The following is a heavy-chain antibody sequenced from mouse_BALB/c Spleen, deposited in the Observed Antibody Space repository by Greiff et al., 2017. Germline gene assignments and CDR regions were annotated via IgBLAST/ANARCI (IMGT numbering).Heavy chain of an antibody. CDR1: GFTFSSYG. CDR3: AREGYGYYFDY. D-gene: IGHD2-14*01. J-gene: IGHJ2*01. V-gene: IGHV5-6-3*01. CDR2: INSNGGST. Sequence: EVQVVESGGGLVQPGGSLKLSCAASGFTFSSYGMSWVRQTPDKRLELVATINSNGGSTYYPDSVKGRFTISRDNAKNTLYLQMSSLKSEDTAMYYCAREGYGYYFDYWGQGTTLTVSS.